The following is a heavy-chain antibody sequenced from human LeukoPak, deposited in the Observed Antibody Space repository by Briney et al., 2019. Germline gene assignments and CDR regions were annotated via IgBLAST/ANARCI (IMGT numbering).Heavy chain of an antibody. CDR3: AREVPIVRGLRWDY. J-gene: IGHJ4*02. Sequence: SETLSLTCAVDGGSFTNYYWSWIRQPPGKGLEWIGYIYYSGSTNCNPSLKSRVTISIDTSKNQFSLKLRSVTAADTAVYYCAREVPIVRGLRWDYWGQGTLVTVSS. D-gene: IGHD3-10*01. CDR2: IYYSGST. V-gene: IGHV4-59*01. CDR1: GGSFTNYY.